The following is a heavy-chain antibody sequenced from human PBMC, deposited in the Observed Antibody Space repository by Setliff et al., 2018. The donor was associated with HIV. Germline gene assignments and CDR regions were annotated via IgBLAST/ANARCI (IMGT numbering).Heavy chain of an antibody. J-gene: IGHJ4*02. D-gene: IGHD3-10*01. CDR3: ARGAELLWFGELHNIPYFDY. Sequence: SETLSLTCTVSGGSISSYYWSWIRQPPGKGLEWIGYIYYSGSTNYNPSRKSRVTISVDTSKNQFSLKLSSVTAADTAVYYCARGAELLWFGELHNIPYFDYWGQGTLVTVSS. V-gene: IGHV4-59*01. CDR2: IYYSGST. CDR1: GGSISSYY.